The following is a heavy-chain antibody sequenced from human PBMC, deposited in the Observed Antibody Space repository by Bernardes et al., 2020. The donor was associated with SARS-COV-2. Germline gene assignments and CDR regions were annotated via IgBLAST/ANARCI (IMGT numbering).Heavy chain of an antibody. CDR1: GYTFTSYG. Sequence: ASVKVSCKASGYTFTSYGISWVRQAPGQGLEWMGWISAYNGNTNYAQKLRGRVTMTTDTSTSTAYMELRSLRSDDTAVYYCARAVRRITIFGVVTYFDYWGQGTLVTVSS. D-gene: IGHD3-3*01. CDR2: ISAYNGNT. CDR3: ARAVRRITIFGVVTYFDY. J-gene: IGHJ4*02. V-gene: IGHV1-18*04.